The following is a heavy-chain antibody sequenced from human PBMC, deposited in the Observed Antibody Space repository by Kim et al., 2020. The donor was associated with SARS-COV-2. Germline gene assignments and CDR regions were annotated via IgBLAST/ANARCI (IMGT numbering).Heavy chain of an antibody. CDR3: ARDLGIAAAGGDY. V-gene: IGHV3-30*01. Sequence: YADSVKGRFTISRDNSKNTLYLQMNSLRAEDTAVYYCARDLGIAAAGGDYWGQGTLVTVSS. J-gene: IGHJ4*02. D-gene: IGHD6-13*01.